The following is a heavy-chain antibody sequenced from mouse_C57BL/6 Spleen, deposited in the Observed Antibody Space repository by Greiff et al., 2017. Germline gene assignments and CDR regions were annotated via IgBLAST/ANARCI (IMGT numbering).Heavy chain of an antibody. J-gene: IGHJ1*03. V-gene: IGHV3-6*01. CDR3: ARGDYEGYFDV. CDR1: GYSITSGYY. D-gene: IGHD2-4*01. CDR2: ISYDGSN. Sequence: EVKLMESGPGLVQPSQSLSLTCSVTGYSITSGYYWNWIRQFPGNKLEWMGYISYDGSNNYNPSLKNRISITRDTSKNQFFLKLNSVTTEDTATYYCARGDYEGYFDVWGTGTTVTVSS.